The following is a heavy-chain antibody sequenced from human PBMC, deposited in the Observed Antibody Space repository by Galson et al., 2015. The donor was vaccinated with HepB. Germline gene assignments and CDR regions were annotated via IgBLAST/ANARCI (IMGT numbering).Heavy chain of an antibody. CDR1: GFTFSGYW. CDR3: ASGWADLDC. Sequence: SLRLSCAASGFTFSGYWMSWVRQAPGEGLEWVADIKEEGSEKYYVDSVKGRVTISRDNAKNSLYLQVNSLRAEDTAVYYCASGWADLDCWGQGTLVTASA. V-gene: IGHV3-7*03. CDR2: IKEEGSEK. D-gene: IGHD1-26*01. J-gene: IGHJ4*02.